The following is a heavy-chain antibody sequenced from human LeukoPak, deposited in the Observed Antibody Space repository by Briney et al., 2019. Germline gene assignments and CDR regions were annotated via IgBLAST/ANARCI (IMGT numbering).Heavy chain of an antibody. CDR3: ARDGEADYYYYYMDV. D-gene: IGHD2-21*01. V-gene: IGHV3-33*01. J-gene: IGHJ6*03. Sequence: GGSLTLSCAASGFTFSSYGMHWVRQAPGKGLEWVAVIWYDGSNKYYADSVKGRFTISRDNSKNTLYLQMNSLRAEDTAVYYCARDGEADYYYYYMDVWGKGTTVTVSS. CDR1: GFTFSSYG. CDR2: IWYDGSNK.